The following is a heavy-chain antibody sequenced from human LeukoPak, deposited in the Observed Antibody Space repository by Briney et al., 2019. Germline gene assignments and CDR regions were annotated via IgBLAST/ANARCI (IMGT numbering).Heavy chain of an antibody. J-gene: IGHJ4*02. Sequence: SETLSLTCAVSGGSISSGGYAWSWIRQPPGKGLEWNGYIYHSGSTYSNPSLKSRVTISVDRSKNQFSLKLSYVTAADTAVYYCARGSSGYEKVFDYWGQGTLVTVSS. CDR1: GGSISSGGYA. CDR3: ARGSSGYEKVFDY. CDR2: IYHSGST. V-gene: IGHV4-30-2*01. D-gene: IGHD3-22*01.